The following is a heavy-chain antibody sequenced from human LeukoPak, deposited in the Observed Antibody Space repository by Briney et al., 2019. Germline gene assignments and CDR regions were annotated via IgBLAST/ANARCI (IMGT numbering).Heavy chain of an antibody. J-gene: IGHJ4*02. CDR2: ISSSGSRI. CDR1: GFTFSSYE. V-gene: IGHV3-48*03. CDR3: ANTDYLGY. Sequence: GGSLRLSCAASGFTFSSYEMNWVRQAPGKGLEWVSHISSSGSRIYYAESVKGRFTISRDNAQNSLYLQMNSLRAEDTAVYYCANTDYLGYWGQGTLVTVSS.